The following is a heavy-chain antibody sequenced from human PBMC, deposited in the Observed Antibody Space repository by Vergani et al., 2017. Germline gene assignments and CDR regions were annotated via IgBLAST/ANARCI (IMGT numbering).Heavy chain of an antibody. CDR3: ARDWGPWDIVVVGNY. J-gene: IGHJ4*02. D-gene: IGHD2-2*01. CDR2: ISYDGSNK. V-gene: IGHV3-30-3*01. CDR1: GFTFSSYA. Sequence: QVQLVESGGGVVQPGRSLRLSCAASGFTFSSYAMHWVRQAPGKGLEWVAVISYDGSNKYYADSVKGRFTISRDNSKNTLYLQMTSLRAEDTAVYYCARDWGPWDIVVVGNYWGQGTLVTVSS.